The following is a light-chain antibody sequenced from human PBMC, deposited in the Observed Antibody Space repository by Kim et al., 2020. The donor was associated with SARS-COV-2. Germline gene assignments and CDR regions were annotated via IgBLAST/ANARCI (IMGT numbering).Light chain of an antibody. V-gene: IGKV1-5*01. CDR1: QVINTY. CDR2: QAS. CDR3: QHYIRFPYT. Sequence: SASLGARVTITCRASQVINTYLAWYQQKPGRAPNLLIYQASNLHIGVPSRFSGSASGTEFTLTISSLQPDDVATYYCQHYIRFPYTFGQGTKVEIK. J-gene: IGKJ2*01.